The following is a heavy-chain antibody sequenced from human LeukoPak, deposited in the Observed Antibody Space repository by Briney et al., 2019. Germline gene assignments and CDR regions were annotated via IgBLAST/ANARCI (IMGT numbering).Heavy chain of an antibody. Sequence: GGSLRLSCAASGFTFSNYEMSWVRQAPGKGLEWLSYISSTATIIYYADSVRGRFAISRDNAKNSLYLQMNSLSAEDTAVYYCASRALIEAGKGYYFDYWGQGTLVTVSS. CDR3: ASRALIEAGKGYYFDY. V-gene: IGHV3-48*03. D-gene: IGHD6-13*01. CDR2: ISSTATII. CDR1: GFTFSNYE. J-gene: IGHJ4*02.